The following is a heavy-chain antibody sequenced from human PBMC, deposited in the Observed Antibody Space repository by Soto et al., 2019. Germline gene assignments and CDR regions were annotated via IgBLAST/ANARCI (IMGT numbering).Heavy chain of an antibody. CDR3: ARLTSYDSSGDYCD. CDR1: GFTFSSYS. V-gene: IGHV3-21*01. Sequence: EVQLVESGGGLVKPGGSLRLSCAASGFTFSSYSMNWVRQAPGKGMEWVSSISSSSSYIYYADSVKGRFTISRENAKNSLYLQMNSLRAEDTAVYYCARLTSYDSSGDYCDWGQGTLVTVSS. CDR2: ISSSSSYI. J-gene: IGHJ4*02. D-gene: IGHD3-22*01.